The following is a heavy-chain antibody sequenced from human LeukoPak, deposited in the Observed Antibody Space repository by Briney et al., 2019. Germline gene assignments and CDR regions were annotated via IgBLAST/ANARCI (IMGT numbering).Heavy chain of an antibody. CDR3: TRMTTGHDY. CDR1: GVSFNDYY. Sequence: PSETLSLTCAVSGVSFNDYYWSWVRQTPGKGLEWIGEINHSGYTNDSPSLKSRVTLSIDTSRKQFPLNLRSVTVADTGIYYCTRMTTGHDYWGKGTLVTVSS. D-gene: IGHD4-17*01. J-gene: IGHJ4*02. V-gene: IGHV4-34*01. CDR2: INHSGYT.